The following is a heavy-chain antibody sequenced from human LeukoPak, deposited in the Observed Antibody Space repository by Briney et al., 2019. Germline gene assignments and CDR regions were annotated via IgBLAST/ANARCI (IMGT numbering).Heavy chain of an antibody. V-gene: IGHV3-7*01. CDR2: MKQDGSEK. CDR1: GFTFSSYA. J-gene: IGHJ6*02. D-gene: IGHD3-10*01. Sequence: PGGSLRLSCAASGFTFSSYAMSWVRQAPGKGLEWVANMKQDGSEKYYVDSVKGRFTISRDNAKNSLYLQMNSLRAEDTAVYYCARNGGSRVSNYYYGLDVWGQGITVTVSS. CDR3: ARNGGSRVSNYYYGLDV.